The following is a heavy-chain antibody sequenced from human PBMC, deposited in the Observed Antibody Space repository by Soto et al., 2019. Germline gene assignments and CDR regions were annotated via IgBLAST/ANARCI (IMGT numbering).Heavy chain of an antibody. V-gene: IGHV3-23*01. CDR1: GFTFSSYA. Sequence: GGSRRLSCAASGFTFSSYAMTWVRQAPGEGLEWVXSXSXXXGXTXXXDXXXXRLTISRDNSKNTLFLQMKSLRVEDTAVYYCVKDDRILGRRYFDLWGRGTLVTVSS. J-gene: IGHJ2*01. D-gene: IGHD2-15*01. CDR2: XSXXXGXT. CDR3: VKDDRILGRRYFDL.